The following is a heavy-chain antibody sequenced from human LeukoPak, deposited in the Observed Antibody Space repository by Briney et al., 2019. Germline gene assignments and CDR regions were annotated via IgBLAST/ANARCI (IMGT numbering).Heavy chain of an antibody. V-gene: IGHV4-59*08. CDR3: ARHGVRGGRTTVLDY. D-gene: IGHD1-1*01. Sequence: SETLSLTCTVSGGSISSYYWSWIRQPPGKGLEWIGYIYYSGSTNYNPSLKSRVTISVDTSKNQFSLKLSSATAADTAVYYCARHGVRGGRTTVLDYWGQGTLVTVSS. CDR1: GGSISSYY. J-gene: IGHJ4*02. CDR2: IYYSGST.